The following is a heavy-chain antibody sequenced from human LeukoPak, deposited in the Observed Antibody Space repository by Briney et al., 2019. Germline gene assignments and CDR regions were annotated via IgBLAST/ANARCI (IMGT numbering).Heavy chain of an antibody. D-gene: IGHD1-20*01. Sequence: PSETLSLTCTVSGGSITNSGHFWTWFRQPAGKSLEWIGRIHAIEGTRYNPSLKNRVTISLDTSKSQISLNLTSVSAADTAIYYCASDEITGGFGAFDIWGQGTMVTVSS. V-gene: IGHV4-61*02. CDR1: GGSITNSGHF. CDR2: IHAIEGT. CDR3: ASDEITGGFGAFDI. J-gene: IGHJ3*02.